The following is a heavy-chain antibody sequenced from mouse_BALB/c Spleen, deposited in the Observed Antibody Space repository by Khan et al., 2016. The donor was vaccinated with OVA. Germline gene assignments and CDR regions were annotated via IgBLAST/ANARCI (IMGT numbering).Heavy chain of an antibody. CDR3: ARPPYFSYVMVY. CDR2: INTYPGEP. D-gene: IGHD2-10*01. CDR1: GYTFTHYG. Sequence: QIQLVQSGPELKKPGETVKISCKASGYTFTHYGMNWVKQAPGKGLKWMGWINTYPGEPTYADDFKGRFAFSLETSASTAYLQINNLKNEDTATYFCARPPYFSYVMVYWGQGTSVTVSS. J-gene: IGHJ4*01. V-gene: IGHV9-3-1*01.